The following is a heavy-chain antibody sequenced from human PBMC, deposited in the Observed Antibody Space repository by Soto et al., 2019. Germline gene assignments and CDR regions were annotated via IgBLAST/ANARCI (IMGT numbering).Heavy chain of an antibody. J-gene: IGHJ6*04. V-gene: IGHV1-18*01. CDR2: ISAYNGNT. D-gene: IGHD2-8*02. CDR3: ARELNWNSGMAV. Sequence: RSAQQAPGQGLEWMGWISAYNGNTNYAQKLQGRVTMTTDTSTSTAYMELRSLRSDDTAVYYCARELNWNSGMAVWGKGTTVPVSS.